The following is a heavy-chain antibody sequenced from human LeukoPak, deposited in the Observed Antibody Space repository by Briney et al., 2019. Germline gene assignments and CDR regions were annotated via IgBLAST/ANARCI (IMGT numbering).Heavy chain of an antibody. CDR1: GGSFSGYY. CDR3: ARGTYYDILTGYYFGSRPFDP. D-gene: IGHD3-9*01. J-gene: IGHJ5*02. Sequence: SETLSLTCAVYGGSFSGYYWSWIRQPPGKGLEWIGEINHSGSTNYNPSLKSRVTISVDTSKNQFSLKLSSVTAADTAVYYCARGTYYDILTGYYFGSRPFDPWGQGTLVTVSS. CDR2: INHSGST. V-gene: IGHV4-34*01.